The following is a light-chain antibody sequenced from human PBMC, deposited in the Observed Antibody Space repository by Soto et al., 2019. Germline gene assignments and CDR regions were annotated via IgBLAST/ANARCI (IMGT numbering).Light chain of an antibody. Sequence: EIVLTQSPGTLSLSPGERASLSCRASQSVSSSYLAWYQQRPGQAPRLLIYGASSRATGIPDRFSGSGSGTDVTLTISRLEPEDFVVYYCHHYGSSPQTFGQGTKVEIK. CDR2: GAS. V-gene: IGKV3-20*01. CDR3: HHYGSSPQT. CDR1: QSVSSSY. J-gene: IGKJ1*01.